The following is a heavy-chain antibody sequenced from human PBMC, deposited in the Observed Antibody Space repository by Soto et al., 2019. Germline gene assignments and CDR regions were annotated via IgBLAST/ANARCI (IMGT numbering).Heavy chain of an antibody. D-gene: IGHD1-20*01. CDR3: ATLRYNWTPREYGMDV. CDR1: GYTFTSYY. V-gene: IGHV1-46*01. J-gene: IGHJ6*02. Sequence: GASVKVSCKASGYTFTSYYMHWVRQAPGQGLEWMGIINPSGGSTSYAQKFQGRVTMTRDTSTSTVYMELSSLRSEDTAVYYCATLRYNWTPREYGMDVWGQGTTVTVSS. CDR2: INPSGGST.